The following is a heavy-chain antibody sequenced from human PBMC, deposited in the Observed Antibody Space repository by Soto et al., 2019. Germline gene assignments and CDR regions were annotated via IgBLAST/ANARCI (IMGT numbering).Heavy chain of an antibody. CDR2: ISDDGSNK. J-gene: IGHJ4*02. CDR1: GFTFSNYA. V-gene: IGHV3-30-3*01. CDR3: AKDIGMYYYDSSGYLY. D-gene: IGHD3-22*01. Sequence: GGSLRLSCAASGFTFSNYALHWVRQAPGKGLEWVAVISDDGSNKYYADSVKGRFTISRDNSKNTLYLQMNSLRAEDTALYYCAKDIGMYYYDSSGYLYWGQGTLVTVSS.